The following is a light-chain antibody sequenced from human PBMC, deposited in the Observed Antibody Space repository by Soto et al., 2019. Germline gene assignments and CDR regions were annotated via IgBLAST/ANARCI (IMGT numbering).Light chain of an antibody. V-gene: IGLV2-14*01. CDR1: SSDVGGYDY. CDR3: SSYTSRTAYV. J-gene: IGLJ1*01. CDR2: DVT. Sequence: QSVLTQPASVSGSPGQSITISCTGTSSDVGGYDYVSCYQQHPAKAPLLMIYDVTNRPSGPSHRFSGYNSGNPASLTISGLPAEDEATYYCSSYTSRTAYVFGTGTKLTVL.